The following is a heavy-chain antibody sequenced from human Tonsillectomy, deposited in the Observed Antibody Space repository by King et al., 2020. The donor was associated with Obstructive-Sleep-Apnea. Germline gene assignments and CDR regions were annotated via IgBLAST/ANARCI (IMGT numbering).Heavy chain of an antibody. Sequence: AQLVQSGGGLVQPGGSLRLSCAASGFTFSSYWMSWVLQAPGKGLEWVANIKQDGSEKYYVDSVKGRFTISRDNAKNSLYLQMNSLRAEDTAVYYCARDATAMVIDYWGQGTLVTVSS. CDR1: GFTFSSYW. CDR2: IKQDGSEK. J-gene: IGHJ4*02. V-gene: IGHV3-7*01. CDR3: ARDATAMVIDY. D-gene: IGHD5-18*01.